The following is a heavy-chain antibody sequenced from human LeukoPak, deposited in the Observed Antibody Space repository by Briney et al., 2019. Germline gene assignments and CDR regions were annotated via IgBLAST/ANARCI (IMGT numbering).Heavy chain of an antibody. Sequence: SKTLSLTCTVSGGSISSYYWSWIRQPPGKGLEWIGYIYYSGSTNYNPSLKSRVTISVDTSKNQFSLKLSSVTAADTAVYYCARIYYSYYYMDVWGKGTTVTISS. CDR3: ARIYYSYYYMDV. CDR2: IYYSGST. V-gene: IGHV4-59*12. J-gene: IGHJ6*03. CDR1: GGSISSYY.